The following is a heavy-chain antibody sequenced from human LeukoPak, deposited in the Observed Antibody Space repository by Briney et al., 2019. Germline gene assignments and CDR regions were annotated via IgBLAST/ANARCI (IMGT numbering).Heavy chain of an antibody. D-gene: IGHD5-24*01. V-gene: IGHV1-2*02. Sequence: ASVKVSCKASGFTFTDYYLHWLRQAPGQGLEWLGWVNPNNGDTDYAQKFQGRVTMTRDTSIRTAYMALSRLTSDDTAVYYCARKQRLTGATKIAFDIWGQGTMLTASS. J-gene: IGHJ3*02. CDR2: VNPNNGDT. CDR3: ARKQRLTGATKIAFDI. CDR1: GFTFTDYY.